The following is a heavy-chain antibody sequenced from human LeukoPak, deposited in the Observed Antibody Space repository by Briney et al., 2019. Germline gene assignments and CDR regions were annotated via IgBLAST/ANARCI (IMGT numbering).Heavy chain of an antibody. CDR3: ARRRPYCSGGSCYSPAYYYYYYMDV. CDR2: VYYSGST. J-gene: IGHJ6*03. D-gene: IGHD2-15*01. CDR1: GGSISSGGYY. Sequence: PSQTLSLTCTVSGGSISSGGYYWSWIRQHPGKGLEWIGYVYYSGSTYFSPSLKSRVTISVDTSKNQFSLKLSSVTAADTAVYYCARRRPYCSGGSCYSPAYYYYYYMDVWGQGTTVTVSS. V-gene: IGHV4-31*03.